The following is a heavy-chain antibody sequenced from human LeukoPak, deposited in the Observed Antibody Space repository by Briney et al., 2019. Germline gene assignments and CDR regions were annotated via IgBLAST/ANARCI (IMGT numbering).Heavy chain of an antibody. J-gene: IGHJ5*02. CDR1: GYTFTSYD. CDR2: MNPNSGNT. CDR3: ARVAAAGSRYNWFDP. D-gene: IGHD6-13*01. V-gene: IGHV1-8*01. Sequence: GASVKVSCKASGYTFTSYDINWVRQAPGQGLEWMGWMNPNSGNTGYAQKFQGRVTMTRNTSISTAYMELSSLRSEDTAVYYCARVAAAGSRYNWFDPWGQGTLVTVSS.